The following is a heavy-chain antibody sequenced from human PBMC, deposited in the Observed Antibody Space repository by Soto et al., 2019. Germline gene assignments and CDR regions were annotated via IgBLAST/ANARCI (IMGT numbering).Heavy chain of an antibody. V-gene: IGHV1-69*12. J-gene: IGHJ4*02. CDR2: IIPIFGTA. CDR1: GGTFSSYA. Sequence: QVQLVQSGAEVKKPGSSVKVTCEASGGTFSSYAISWVRHAPGQGLEWMGGIIPIFGTANYAQKFQGRVTITADESTSTAYMELSSLRSEDTAVYYCARGCSGYYDPLCYWGQGTLVTVSS. D-gene: IGHD3-22*01. CDR3: ARGCSGYYDPLCY.